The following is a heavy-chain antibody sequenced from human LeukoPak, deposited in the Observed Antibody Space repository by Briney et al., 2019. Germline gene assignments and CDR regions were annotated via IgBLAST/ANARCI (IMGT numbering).Heavy chain of an antibody. J-gene: IGHJ4*02. Sequence: PSETLSLTCAVSGGSISSSNYYWSWIRQPPGRELEWIASINYGGTTYYNPSLKSRVTISVDTSKNQFSLKVSSVTAADTAVYYCARHCSGGSCYSDFDCWGQGTLVTVSS. CDR1: GGSISSSNYY. CDR2: INYGGTT. CDR3: ARHCSGGSCYSDFDC. V-gene: IGHV4-39*01. D-gene: IGHD2-15*01.